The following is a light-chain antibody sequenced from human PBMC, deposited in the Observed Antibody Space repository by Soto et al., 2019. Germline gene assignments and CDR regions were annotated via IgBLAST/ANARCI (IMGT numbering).Light chain of an antibody. J-gene: IGKJ1*01. Sequence: EIVMTQSPATLSVSPGEGATLSCRASQSVSSKLAWYQQKPGQAPRLLIHGASSRATGIPDRFSGSGSGTDFTLTSSRLEPEDFAVYYCQQYGSSPRTFGQGTKVDIK. CDR1: QSVSSK. CDR2: GAS. CDR3: QQYGSSPRT. V-gene: IGKV3-20*01.